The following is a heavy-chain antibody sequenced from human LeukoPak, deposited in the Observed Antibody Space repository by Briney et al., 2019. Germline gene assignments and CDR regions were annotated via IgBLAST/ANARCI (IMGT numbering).Heavy chain of an antibody. D-gene: IGHD3-9*01. Sequence: PGESLKISCKGSGYSFTNYWIGWVRQMPGKGLEGMGIIYPGDSDTRYSPSFQGQVTISADKSISTAYQQWSSLKASDTAMYYCARGLRYFDWLASGAFDIWGQGTMVTVSS. CDR3: ARGLRYFDWLASGAFDI. CDR1: GYSFTNYW. CDR2: IYPGDSDT. V-gene: IGHV5-51*01. J-gene: IGHJ3*02.